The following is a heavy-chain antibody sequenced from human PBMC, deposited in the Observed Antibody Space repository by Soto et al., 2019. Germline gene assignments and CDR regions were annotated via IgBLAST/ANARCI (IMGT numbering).Heavy chain of an antibody. V-gene: IGHV1-8*01. CDR3: ARERSSGWYVDY. Sequence: QVQLVQSGAEVKKPGASVKVSCKASGYTFTSYDINWVRQATGQGLEWMGWMNPNSGNTGYAQKSXGXLTMTRNTSISTAYMELSSLRSEDTAVYYCARERSSGWYVDYWGQGTLVTVSS. CDR2: MNPNSGNT. CDR1: GYTFTSYD. J-gene: IGHJ4*02. D-gene: IGHD6-19*01.